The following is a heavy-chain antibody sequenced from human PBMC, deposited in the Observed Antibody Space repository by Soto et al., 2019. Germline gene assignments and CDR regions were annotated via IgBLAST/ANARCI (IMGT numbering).Heavy chain of an antibody. V-gene: IGHV1-69*13. CDR2: IIPIFGTA. D-gene: IGHD6-19*01. CDR1: GGTFSSYA. J-gene: IGHJ4*02. Sequence: ASVKVSCKASGGTFSSYASSWVRQAPGQGLEWMGGIIPIFGTANYAQKFQGRVTITADESTSTAYMELSSLRSEDTAVYYCARGSLSGWLFDYWGQGTLVTVSS. CDR3: ARGSLSGWLFDY.